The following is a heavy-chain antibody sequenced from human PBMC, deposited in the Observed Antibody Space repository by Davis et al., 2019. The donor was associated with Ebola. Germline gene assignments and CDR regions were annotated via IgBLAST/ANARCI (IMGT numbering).Heavy chain of an antibody. V-gene: IGHV1-69*13. CDR3: ARDRSSHDDAFDI. CDR1: GGTFSSYA. CDR2: IIPIFGTA. D-gene: IGHD6-13*01. J-gene: IGHJ3*02. Sequence: SVKVSCKASGGTFSSYAISWVRQAPGQGLEWMGGIIPIFGTANYAQKFQGRVTITADESTSTAYMELSSLRSEDTAVYYCARDRSSHDDAFDIWGQGTMVTVSS.